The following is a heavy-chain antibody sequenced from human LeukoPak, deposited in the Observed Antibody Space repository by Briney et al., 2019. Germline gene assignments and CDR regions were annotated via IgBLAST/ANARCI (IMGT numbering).Heavy chain of an antibody. CDR3: ASLGEIGYYGSGSPVGAFDI. CDR2: INPSGGST. CDR1: GYIFTNYY. D-gene: IGHD3-10*01. Sequence: ASVKVSCKASGYIFTNYYIHWVRQAPGQGLEWMGIINPSGGSTSYAPKFQGRVTITTDESTSTAYMELSSLRSEDTAVYYCASLGEIGYYGSGSPVGAFDIWGQGTMVTVSS. V-gene: IGHV1-46*01. J-gene: IGHJ3*02.